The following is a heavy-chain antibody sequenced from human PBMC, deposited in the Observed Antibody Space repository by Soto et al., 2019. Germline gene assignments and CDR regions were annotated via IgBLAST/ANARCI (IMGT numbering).Heavy chain of an antibody. Sequence: SETLSLTCTVSGGSISSGDYYWSWIRQPPGKGLEWIGYIYYSGSTYYNPSLKSRVTISVDTSKNQFSLKLSSVTAADTAVYYCAGGSFAGSSSWFDPWGRGTLVTVSS. D-gene: IGHD6-6*01. V-gene: IGHV4-30-4*01. J-gene: IGHJ5*02. CDR2: IYYSGST. CDR3: AGGSFAGSSSWFDP. CDR1: GGSISSGDYY.